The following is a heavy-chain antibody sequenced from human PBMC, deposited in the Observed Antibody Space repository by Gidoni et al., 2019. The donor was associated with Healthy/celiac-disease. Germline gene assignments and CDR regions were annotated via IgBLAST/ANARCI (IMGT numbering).Heavy chain of an antibody. J-gene: IGHJ6*02. CDR1: GGSVTSGSYY. D-gene: IGHD6-6*01. CDR3: AGEWGSSSGSTYYYYGMDV. V-gene: IGHV4-61*01. CDR2: IYYSGST. Sequence: VQLHDSGPGLVKPSETPSLTCTVSGGSVTSGSYYCSWIRQPPWKGLEWIGYIYYSGSTNYNPSLKSRVTISVDTSKNQFSLKLSSVTAADTAVYYCAGEWGSSSGSTYYYYGMDVWGQGTTVTVSS.